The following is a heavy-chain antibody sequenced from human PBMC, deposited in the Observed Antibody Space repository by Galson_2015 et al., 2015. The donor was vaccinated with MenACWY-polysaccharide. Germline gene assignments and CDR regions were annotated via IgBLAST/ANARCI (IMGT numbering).Heavy chain of an antibody. D-gene: IGHD6-6*01. J-gene: IGHJ6*02. CDR2: IRYDGSNK. V-gene: IGHV3-33*01. Sequence: SLRLSCAASGFTFSSYGMHWVRQAPGKGLERVAVIRYDGSNKYYADSVKGRFTISRDNSKNTLYLQMNSLRAEDTAVYYCARDVYSSSSGGMDVWGQGTTVTVSS. CDR1: GFTFSSYG. CDR3: ARDVYSSSSGGMDV.